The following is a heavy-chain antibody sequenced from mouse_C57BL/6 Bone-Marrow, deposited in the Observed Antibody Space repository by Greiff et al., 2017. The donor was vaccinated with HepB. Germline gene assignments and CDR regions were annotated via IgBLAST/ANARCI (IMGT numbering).Heavy chain of an antibody. J-gene: IGHJ3*01. D-gene: IGHD1-1*01. CDR1: GYTFTDYE. CDR3: TYYYRFAY. CDR2: IDPETGGT. Sequence: VQLQQSGAELVRPGASVTLSCKASGYTFTDYEMHWVKQTTVHGLEWIGAIDPETGGTAYNQKFKGKAILTADKSSSTAYMELRSLTSEDSAVDYCTYYYRFAYWGQGTLVTVSA. V-gene: IGHV1-15*01.